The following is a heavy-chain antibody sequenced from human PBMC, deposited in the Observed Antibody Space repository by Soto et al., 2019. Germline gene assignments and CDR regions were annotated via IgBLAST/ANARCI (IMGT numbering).Heavy chain of an antibody. J-gene: IGHJ4*02. CDR1: GGSIRSWY. D-gene: IGHD1-26*01. CDR2: IYYSGST. V-gene: IGHV4-59*08. Sequence: QVQLQESGPGLVKPSETLSLTCTVSGGSIRSWYWSWIRQSPGKGLEWIGNIYYSGSTNYNPSLKSRGTISVDTSKNQFSLRLSSVTAADTAVYYCARRYGSAIDYWGQGTLVTVSS. CDR3: ARRYGSAIDY.